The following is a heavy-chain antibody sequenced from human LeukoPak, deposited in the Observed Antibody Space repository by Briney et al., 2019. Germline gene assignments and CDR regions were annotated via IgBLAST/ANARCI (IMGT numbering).Heavy chain of an antibody. D-gene: IGHD5-12*01. CDR1: GYTFASYG. CDR2: ISAYNGNT. V-gene: IGHV1-18*01. Sequence: GSSVKVSCKASGYTFASYGISWVRQAPGQGLEWMGWISAYNGNTNYAQKLQGRVTMTTDTSTSTAYMELRSLRSDDTAVYYCARSRVATISDYWGQGTLVTVSS. CDR3: ARSRVATISDY. J-gene: IGHJ4*02.